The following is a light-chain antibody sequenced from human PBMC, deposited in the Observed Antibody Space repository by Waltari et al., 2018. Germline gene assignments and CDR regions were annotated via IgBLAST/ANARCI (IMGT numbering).Light chain of an antibody. CDR3: QTWGTGILV. CDR1: SGHSSNA. J-gene: IGLJ1*01. CDR2: VNSDGSH. V-gene: IGLV4-69*01. Sequence: QLVLTQPPSASASLGASVKLTCTLSSGHSSNAIAWHQPQPEKGPRYLMKVNSDGSHNKGDGTPDPFSGSSSGAERYLTISRLRSEDEADYYCQTWGTGILVFGTGTKVTVL.